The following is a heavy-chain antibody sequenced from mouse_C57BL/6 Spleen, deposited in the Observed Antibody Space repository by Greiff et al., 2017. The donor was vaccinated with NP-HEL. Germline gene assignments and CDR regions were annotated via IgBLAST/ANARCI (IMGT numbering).Heavy chain of an antibody. Sequence: QVQLKESGPELVKPGASVKISCKASGYAFSSSWMNWVKQRPGKGLEWIGRIYPGDGDTNYNGKFKGKATLTADKSSSTAYMQLSSLTSEDSAVYFCANYEAWFAYWGQGTLVTVSA. CDR1: GYAFSSSW. CDR2: IYPGDGDT. V-gene: IGHV1-82*01. J-gene: IGHJ3*01. D-gene: IGHD1-1*01. CDR3: ANYEAWFAY.